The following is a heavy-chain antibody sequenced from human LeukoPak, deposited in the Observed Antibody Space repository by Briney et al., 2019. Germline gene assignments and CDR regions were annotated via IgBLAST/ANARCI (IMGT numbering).Heavy chain of an antibody. V-gene: IGHV1-2*02. J-gene: IGHJ4*02. CDR1: GYTFINNW. CDR2: INPNSGGT. Sequence: GASVKVSCKASGYTFINNWMHWVRQAPGQGLEWMGWINPNSGGTNYAQKFQGRVTMTRDTSISTAYMELSRLRSDDTAVYYCARVDHGQQLYFDYWGQGTLVTVSS. CDR3: ARVDHGQQLYFDY. D-gene: IGHD6-13*01.